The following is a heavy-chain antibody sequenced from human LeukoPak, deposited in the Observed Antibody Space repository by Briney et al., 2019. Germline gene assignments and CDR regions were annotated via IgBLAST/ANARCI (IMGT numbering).Heavy chain of an antibody. D-gene: IGHD3-22*01. CDR2: ISAYNGNT. J-gene: IGHJ4*02. Sequence: RASVKVSCKASGYTFTSYGISWVRQAPGQGLEWMGWISAYNGNTNYAQKFQGRVTITADESTSTAYMELSSLRSEDTAVYYCACGSYYYDSSGYYYTGPFDYWGQGTLVTVSS. V-gene: IGHV1-18*01. CDR1: GYTFTSYG. CDR3: ACGSYYYDSSGYYYTGPFDY.